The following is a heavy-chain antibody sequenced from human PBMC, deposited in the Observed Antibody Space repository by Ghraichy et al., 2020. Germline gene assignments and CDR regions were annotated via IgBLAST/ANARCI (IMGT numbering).Heavy chain of an antibody. D-gene: IGHD3-9*01. CDR2: IYYSGST. V-gene: IGHV4-39*01. CDR1: GGSISSSSYY. CDR3: ARHVEVRYFDWLGPVGYGMDV. J-gene: IGHJ6*02. Sequence: SETLSLTCTVSGGSISSSSYYWGWIRQPPGKGLEWIGSIYYSGSTYYNPSLKSRVTISVDTSKNQFSPKLSSVTAADTAVYYCARHVEVRYFDWLGPVGYGMDVWGQGTTVTVSS.